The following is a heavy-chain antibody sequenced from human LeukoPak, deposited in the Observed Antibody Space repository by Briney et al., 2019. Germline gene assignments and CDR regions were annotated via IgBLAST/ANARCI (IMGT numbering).Heavy chain of an antibody. Sequence: ERSLRLSCAASGLTFSTYGMHWVRQAPGKGLEWVSVIYSGGSTYYADSVKGRFTLSRDYPKNTLYLQMNSLRAEDTAVYFCAKYSGSYYYPPNWDSWGQGTLVTVSS. D-gene: IGHD1-26*01. V-gene: IGHV3-NL1*01. CDR2: IYSGGST. CDR3: AKYSGSYYYPPNWDS. J-gene: IGHJ4*02. CDR1: GLTFSTYG.